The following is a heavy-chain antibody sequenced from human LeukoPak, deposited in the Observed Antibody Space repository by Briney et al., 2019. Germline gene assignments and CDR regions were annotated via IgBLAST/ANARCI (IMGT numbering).Heavy chain of an antibody. CDR3: AKGMVRGVLDY. CDR1: GFTFSSYA. Sequence: GGSLRLSRAASGFTFSSYAMSWVRQAPGKGLGWVSAISGSGGSTYYADSVKCRFTITRENSKNTLYLQMNSLRAEDTAVDYCAKGMVRGVLDYWGQGTLVTVSS. J-gene: IGHJ4*02. D-gene: IGHD3-10*01. CDR2: ISGSGGST. V-gene: IGHV3-23*01.